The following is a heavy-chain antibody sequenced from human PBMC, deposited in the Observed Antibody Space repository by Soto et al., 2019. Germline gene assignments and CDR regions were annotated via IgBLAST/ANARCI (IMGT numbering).Heavy chain of an antibody. CDR1: GYTFTSYH. J-gene: IGHJ4*02. CDR3: ERDTPPTDY. V-gene: IGHV1-18*01. CDR2: ISAYNTNT. Sequence: QVQLVQSGAEVKKPGASVKVSCKTSGYTFTSYHISWVRQAPGQGLEWMGWISAYNTNTNYAQKFQGRVTMTTDTLTSTAYMELRSLRSDDTAVYYSERDTPPTDYWGQGTLVTVSS.